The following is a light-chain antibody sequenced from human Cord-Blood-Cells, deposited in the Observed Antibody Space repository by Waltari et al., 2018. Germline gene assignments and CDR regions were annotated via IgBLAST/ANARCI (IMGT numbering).Light chain of an antibody. Sequence: DIQMTQSPSTLSAYVGDTVTITCRTSQSISSWLAWYQQKPGKAPKLLIYDASSLESGVASRFSGSGSGTEFTLTISSLQPDDFATYYCQQYNSYLWTFGQGTKVEIK. CDR3: QQYNSYLWT. CDR1: QSISSW. V-gene: IGKV1-5*01. J-gene: IGKJ1*01. CDR2: DAS.